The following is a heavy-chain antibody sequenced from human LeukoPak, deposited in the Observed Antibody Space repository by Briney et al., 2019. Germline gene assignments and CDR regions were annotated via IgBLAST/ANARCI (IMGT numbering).Heavy chain of an antibody. J-gene: IGHJ6*02. CDR2: IYSGGST. V-gene: IGHV3-53*01. CDR1: GFTVSSNY. D-gene: IGHD6-6*01. Sequence: GGSLRHSRAASGFTVSSNYMSWVRQALGKGLEWVSVIYSGGSTYYADSVKGRFTISRDNSKNTLYLQMNSLRAEDTAVYYCARDRSIAARPEYYYYGMDGWGQGTTVTVSS. CDR3: ARDRSIAARPEYYYYGMDG.